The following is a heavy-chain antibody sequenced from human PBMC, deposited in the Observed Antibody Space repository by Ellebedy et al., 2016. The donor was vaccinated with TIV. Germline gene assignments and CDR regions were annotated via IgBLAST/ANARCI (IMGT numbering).Heavy chain of an antibody. D-gene: IGHD1-14*01. J-gene: IGHJ5*02. CDR3: ARYKFHNWFDP. CDR1: GVSVSGASFY. Sequence: MPGGSLRLSCTVSGVSVSGASFYWTWIRQPPGGGLEWIGYISDTGNTNYSPSLKSRVTISADTTKNQVSLKLTSVTAADTAVYFCARYKFHNWFDPWGQGTLVSVSS. V-gene: IGHV4-61*01. CDR2: ISDTGNT.